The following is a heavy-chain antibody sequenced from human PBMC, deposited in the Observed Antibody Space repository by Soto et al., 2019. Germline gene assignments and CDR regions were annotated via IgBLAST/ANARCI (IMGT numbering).Heavy chain of an antibody. V-gene: IGHV5-51*01. Sequence: EVQLVQSGAEVKKPGESLKIACKGSGYSFTSYWIGWVRQMPGKGLEWMGIIYPGDSDTRYSPSFQGQVTISADKSISTAYLQWSSLKASDTAMYYCARTSAAGKYYYGMDVWGQGTTVTVSS. CDR3: ARTSAAGKYYYGMDV. CDR1: GYSFTSYW. J-gene: IGHJ6*02. D-gene: IGHD6-13*01. CDR2: IYPGDSDT.